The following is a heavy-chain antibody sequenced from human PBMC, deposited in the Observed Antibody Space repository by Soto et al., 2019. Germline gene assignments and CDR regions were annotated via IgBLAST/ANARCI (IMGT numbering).Heavy chain of an antibody. CDR1: GGSISSGDYY. V-gene: IGHV4-30-4*01. Sequence: QVQLQESGPGLVKPSQTLSLTCTVSGGSISSGDYYWSWIRQPPGKGLEWIGYIYYSGSTYYNPSLKSRVTISVDTSKNQFSLKLSSVTAADTAVYYCARSRGSGLTNQPSRIRYYYYGMDVWGQGTTVTVYS. D-gene: IGHD3-22*01. CDR3: ARSRGSGLTNQPSRIRYYYYGMDV. CDR2: IYYSGST. J-gene: IGHJ6*02.